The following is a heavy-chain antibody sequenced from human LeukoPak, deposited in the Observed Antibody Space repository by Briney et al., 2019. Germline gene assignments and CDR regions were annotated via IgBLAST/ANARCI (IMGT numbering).Heavy chain of an antibody. V-gene: IGHV1-8*01. J-gene: IGHJ6*02. D-gene: IGHD3-10*01. CDR1: GYTFTSCD. Sequence: ASVKVSCKASGYTFTSCDINWVRQATGQGLEWMGWMNPNSGNTGYAQKFQGRVTMTRNTSISTAYMELSSLRSEDTAVYYCARVGHYGSGSYYNGPNYYYGMDVWGQGTTVTVSS. CDR3: ARVGHYGSGSYYNGPNYYYGMDV. CDR2: MNPNSGNT.